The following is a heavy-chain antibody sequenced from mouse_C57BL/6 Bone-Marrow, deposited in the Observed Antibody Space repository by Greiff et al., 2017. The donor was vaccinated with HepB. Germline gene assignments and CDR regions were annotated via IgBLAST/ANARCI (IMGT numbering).Heavy chain of an antibody. Sequence: QVQLQQPGAELVMPGASVKLSCKASGYTFTSYWMHWVKQRPGQGLEWIGEIDPSDSYTNYNQKFKGKSTLTVDKSSSTAYMQLSSLTSEDSAVYYCARLRQYAMDYWGQGTSVTVSS. V-gene: IGHV1-69*01. D-gene: IGHD2-12*01. CDR3: ARLRQYAMDY. J-gene: IGHJ4*01. CDR2: IDPSDSYT. CDR1: GYTFTSYW.